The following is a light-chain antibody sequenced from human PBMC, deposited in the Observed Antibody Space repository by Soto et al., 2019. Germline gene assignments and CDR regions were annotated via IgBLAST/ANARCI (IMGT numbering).Light chain of an antibody. CDR1: SSDVGGYNY. V-gene: IGLV2-14*01. CDR3: SSYTSSHTYV. Sequence: QPVLTQPASVSGSPGQSITISCTGTSSDVGGYNYVSWYQHHPGKAPKLMIYDVSNRPSGVSNRFSGSKSGNTASLTISGLQAEDEADYYCSSYTSSHTYVFGTGTKLTVL. CDR2: DVS. J-gene: IGLJ1*01.